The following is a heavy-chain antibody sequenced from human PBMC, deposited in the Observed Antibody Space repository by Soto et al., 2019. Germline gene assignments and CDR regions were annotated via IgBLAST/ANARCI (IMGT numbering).Heavy chain of an antibody. CDR3: ARRITMVRGPYYYYAMDV. Sequence: GGSLRLSCAASGFSFSSYAMGWVRQAPGKGLEWVSIISATDVATYYADSVKGRFTISRDNANNSLYLQMNSLRDEDTAVYYCARRITMVRGPYYYYAMDVWGQGTTVTVSS. CDR1: GFSFSSYA. J-gene: IGHJ6*02. CDR2: ISATDVAT. V-gene: IGHV3-23*01. D-gene: IGHD3-10*01.